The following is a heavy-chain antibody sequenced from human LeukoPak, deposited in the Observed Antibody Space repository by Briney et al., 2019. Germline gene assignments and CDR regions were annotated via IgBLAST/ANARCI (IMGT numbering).Heavy chain of an antibody. CDR1: GGSISSGNYY. CDR3: ARLNWIQLWFRRPHYFDY. J-gene: IGHJ4*02. V-gene: IGHV4-61*02. CDR2: IYTSGST. Sequence: PSETLSLTCTVSGGSISSGNYYWSWIRKPAGKGLEWIGRIYTSGSTNYNPSLKSRVTISVDTSKNQFSLKLSSVTAADTAVYYCARLNWIQLWFRRPHYFDYWGQGTLVTVSS. D-gene: IGHD5-18*01.